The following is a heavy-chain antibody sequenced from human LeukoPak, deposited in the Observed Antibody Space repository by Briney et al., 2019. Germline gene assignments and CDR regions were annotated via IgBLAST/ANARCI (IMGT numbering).Heavy chain of an antibody. J-gene: IGHJ4*01. CDR3: AKGIYSSGWSYFDY. Sequence: PGGSLRLSCAASGFSFSSYAMSWVRQAPGKGLEWVSALSGTGRSTYYADSVRGRFTISRDNSKNTLFLQVNSLRAEDTAVYYCAKGIYSSGWSYFDYWGHGTLVTVSS. CDR2: LSGTGRST. V-gene: IGHV3-23*01. D-gene: IGHD6-19*01. CDR1: GFSFSSYA.